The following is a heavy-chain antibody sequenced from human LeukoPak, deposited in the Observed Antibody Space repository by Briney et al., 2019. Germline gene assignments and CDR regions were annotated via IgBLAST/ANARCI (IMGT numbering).Heavy chain of an antibody. CDR3: GRQRAAIWGFGS. CDR2: INHSRST. V-gene: IGHV4-34*01. J-gene: IGHJ4*02. Sequence: SETLSLTCAVYGGSFSGYYWSWIRQSPGKGLEWIGEINHSRSTNHNPSLKSRVTISVDTSKNQFSLKLSSVTAADTAVYYCGRQRAAIWGFGSWGQGTLVTVSS. CDR1: GGSFSGYY. D-gene: IGHD3-16*01.